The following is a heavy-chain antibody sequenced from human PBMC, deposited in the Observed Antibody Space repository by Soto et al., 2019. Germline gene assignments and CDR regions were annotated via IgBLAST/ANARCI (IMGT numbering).Heavy chain of an antibody. J-gene: IGHJ4*02. CDR1: GYTFTSYA. CDR2: INAGNGNT. CDR3: ARDLSGCSGGSCYSARFDY. D-gene: IGHD2-15*01. V-gene: IGHV1-3*01. Sequence: SVKVSSKASGYTFTSYAMHWARQDPEQRLEWMGWINAGNGNTKYSQKFQGRVTITRDTSASTAYMELSSLRSEDTAVYYCARDLSGCSGGSCYSARFDYWGQGTLVTVSS.